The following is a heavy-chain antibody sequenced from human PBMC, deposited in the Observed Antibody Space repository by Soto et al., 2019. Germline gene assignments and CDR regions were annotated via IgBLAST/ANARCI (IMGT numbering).Heavy chain of an antibody. Sequence: GGSLRLACAASGFSFSSYSMSWIRQAPGKGLEWLAHIHENGHFKFYVDSVKGRFTISRDDALNSLYLQMNGLRAEDTAMYYCARVNSAWSFHYWGQGTLVTVSS. V-gene: IGHV3-7*03. J-gene: IGHJ4*02. CDR2: IHENGHFK. D-gene: IGHD6-19*01. CDR3: ARVNSAWSFHY. CDR1: GFSFSSYS.